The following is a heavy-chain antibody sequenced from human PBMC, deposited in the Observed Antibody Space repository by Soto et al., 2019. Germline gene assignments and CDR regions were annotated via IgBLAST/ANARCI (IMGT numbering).Heavy chain of an antibody. CDR1: GYTFTNYY. Sequence: QVQLVQSGAEVKKPGASVKVSCKASGYTFTNYYIHWVRQATGQGLEWMGIINPSGGSTSYAQKFTGRVTMTSDTSTSTVYMDLSSLRSEDTAVYHCARWPSMVYDGLDVWGKGTTVTVSS. V-gene: IGHV1-46*01. CDR2: INPSGGST. D-gene: IGHD2-8*01. J-gene: IGHJ6*04. CDR3: ARWPSMVYDGLDV.